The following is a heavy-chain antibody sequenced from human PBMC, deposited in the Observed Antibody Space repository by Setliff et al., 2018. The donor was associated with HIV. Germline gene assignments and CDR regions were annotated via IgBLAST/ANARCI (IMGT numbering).Heavy chain of an antibody. CDR1: GFSFSSYW. Sequence: GGSLRLSCAASGFSFSSYWMHWVRQVPGKGLVWISAVNSDGSRTTYADSVKGRFTISRDNAKNMLYLQMNTVRAEDTAVYYCARPMEIGRHPVAGLRDAFDIWGQGTMVTVSS. CDR2: VNSDGSRT. D-gene: IGHD6-19*01. J-gene: IGHJ3*02. CDR3: ARPMEIGRHPVAGLRDAFDI. V-gene: IGHV3-74*03.